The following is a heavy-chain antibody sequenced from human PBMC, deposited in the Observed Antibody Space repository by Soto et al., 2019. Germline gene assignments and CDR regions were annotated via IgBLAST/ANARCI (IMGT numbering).Heavy chain of an antibody. CDR3: ARVAGYGSGSRHFDN. Sequence: QVQLVQSETEVAEPGASVRLSCKTSGYTFSTYGLSWVRQAPGQGPEWMGWTVAISESTIYAQKFQGRVTVTTDRSTHTGYLELSRLTSDDTALYYCARVAGYGSGSRHFDNWGQGTLVTVSS. CDR1: GYTFSTYG. CDR2: TVAISEST. V-gene: IGHV1-18*01. J-gene: IGHJ4*02. D-gene: IGHD3-10*01.